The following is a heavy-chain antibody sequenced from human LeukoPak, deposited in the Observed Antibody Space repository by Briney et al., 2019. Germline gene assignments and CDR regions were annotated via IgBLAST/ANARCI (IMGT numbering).Heavy chain of an antibody. V-gene: IGHV3-21*01. Sequence: GSLRLSCAASGFTFSSFSMNWVRQAPGKGLEWVSSISSSSSYIYYADSVKGRFTISRDNAKNSLYLQMNSLRAEDTAVYYCARVSTEELDYWGQGTLVTVSS. CDR1: GFTFSSFS. CDR3: ARVSTEELDY. CDR2: ISSSSSYI. J-gene: IGHJ4*02. D-gene: IGHD1-1*01.